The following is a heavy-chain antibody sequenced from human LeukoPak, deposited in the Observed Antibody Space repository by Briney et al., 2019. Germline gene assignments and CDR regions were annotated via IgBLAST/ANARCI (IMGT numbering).Heavy chain of an antibody. Sequence: SETLSLTCTVPGGSISSSSYYWGWIRQPPGKGLEWIGSIYYSGSTYYNPSLKSRVTISVDTSKNQFSLKLSSVTAADTAVYYCARVLMVRGVIINYFDYWGQETLVTVSS. V-gene: IGHV4-39*07. CDR2: IYYSGST. CDR1: GGSISSSSYY. J-gene: IGHJ4*02. D-gene: IGHD3-10*01. CDR3: ARVLMVRGVIINYFDY.